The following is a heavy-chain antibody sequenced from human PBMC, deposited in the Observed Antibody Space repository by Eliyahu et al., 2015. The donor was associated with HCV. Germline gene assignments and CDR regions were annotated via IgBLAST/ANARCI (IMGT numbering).Heavy chain of an antibody. CDR1: GXXFSTYW. J-gene: IGHJ4*02. Sequence: QVQLVQSGAEVKKPGASVRVSCKASGXXFSTYWLHWAXQAPGXRLEGMGWINPXNGNTRYSEXLQGRVTLTTDTSATTTYMELSSLRSEDTALYYCARGPSHGGFDYWGQGTLVTVSS. D-gene: IGHD3-10*01. CDR3: ARGPSHGGFDY. CDR2: INPXNGNT. V-gene: IGHV1-3*01.